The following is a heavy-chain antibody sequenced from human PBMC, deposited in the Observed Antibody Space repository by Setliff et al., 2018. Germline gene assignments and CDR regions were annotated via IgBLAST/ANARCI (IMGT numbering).Heavy chain of an antibody. V-gene: IGHV4-34*01. CDR3: RFWSYVYKNDY. J-gene: IGHJ4*02. D-gene: IGHD3-16*01. CDR2: INHSGST. Sequence: SETLSLTCTVYGASFSDYYWGWIRQPPGKGLEWIAEINHSGSTNYNPSLKSRVTISVDTSKNQFSLKLISVTAADTAVYYCRFWSYVYKNDYWAQGTLVTVSS. CDR1: GASFSDYY.